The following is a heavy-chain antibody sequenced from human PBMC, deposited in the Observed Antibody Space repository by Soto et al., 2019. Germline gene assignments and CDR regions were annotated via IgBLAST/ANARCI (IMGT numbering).Heavy chain of an antibody. Sequence: SETLSLTCSAPGCPINSSNWWSWVRQPPGKGLEWIGENYHSGSTNYNPSLKSRVTISVDKSKNQFSLKLSSVTAADTAVYYCARTYYYGSGSYYNWFDPWGQGTLVTVSS. CDR1: GCPINSSNW. J-gene: IGHJ5*02. D-gene: IGHD3-10*01. CDR2: NYHSGST. V-gene: IGHV4-4*02. CDR3: ARTYYYGSGSYYNWFDP.